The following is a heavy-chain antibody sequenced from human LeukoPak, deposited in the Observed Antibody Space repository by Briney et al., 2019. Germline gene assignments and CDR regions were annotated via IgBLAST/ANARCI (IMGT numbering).Heavy chain of an antibody. CDR1: GFTFSSCG. CDR3: AKVDQLVVRGVIIPLPPDY. CDR2: IWYDGSNK. V-gene: IGHV3-33*06. D-gene: IGHD3-10*01. Sequence: GRSLTLSCAASGFTFSSCGMHCVRQAPGKGLEWVAVIWYDGSNKYYTDSVKGRFTISRDISQNTLYLQMNTMRAEDEAVYYCAKVDQLVVRGVIIPLPPDYWGQGTLVTVSS. J-gene: IGHJ4*02.